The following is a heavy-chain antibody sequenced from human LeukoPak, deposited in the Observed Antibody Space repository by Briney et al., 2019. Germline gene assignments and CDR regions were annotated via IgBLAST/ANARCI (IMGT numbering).Heavy chain of an antibody. V-gene: IGHV3-64*04. CDR3: AKTVNFYDSRRLDY. Sequence: PGGSLRLSCSASGFIFSTYAMHWVRQPPGKGLEYVSVISSNGGSIYYGDSVKGRFTISRDNSKNTLYLQTNSLRPVDTAVYYCAKTVNFYDSRRLDYWGQGALVTVSS. J-gene: IGHJ4*02. D-gene: IGHD3-22*01. CDR1: GFIFSTYA. CDR2: ISSNGGSI.